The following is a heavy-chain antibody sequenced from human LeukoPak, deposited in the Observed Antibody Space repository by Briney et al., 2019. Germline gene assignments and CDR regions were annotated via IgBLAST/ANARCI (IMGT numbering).Heavy chain of an antibody. CDR1: GFTFDEYA. Sequence: GGSLRLSRAASGFTFDEYAMHWVRQPPGQGLEWVSLISGDGGSTYYADSVKGRFTISRDNSKNSLYLQMNSLRTEDTALYYCAKEWYYHGSGSYLRYEYYYGMDVWGQGTTVTVSS. CDR2: ISGDGGST. CDR3: AKEWYYHGSGSYLRYEYYYGMDV. D-gene: IGHD3-10*01. V-gene: IGHV3-43*02. J-gene: IGHJ6*02.